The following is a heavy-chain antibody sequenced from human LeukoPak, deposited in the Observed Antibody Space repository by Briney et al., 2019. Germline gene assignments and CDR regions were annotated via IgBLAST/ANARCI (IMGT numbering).Heavy chain of an antibody. CDR2: IRYDGSNK. D-gene: IGHD4-23*01. J-gene: IGHJ4*02. V-gene: IGHV3-30*02. CDR3: ATGHDYGGNGHLDY. Sequence: TGGSLRLSCAASGFTFSSYGMHWVRQAPGKGLEWVAFIRYDGSNKYYADSVKGRFTISRDNAKNSLYLQMNSLRAEDTAVYYCATGHDYGGNGHLDYWGQGTLVTVSS. CDR1: GFTFSSYG.